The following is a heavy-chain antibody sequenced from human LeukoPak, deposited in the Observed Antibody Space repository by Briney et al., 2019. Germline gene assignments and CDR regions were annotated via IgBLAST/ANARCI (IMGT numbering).Heavy chain of an antibody. CDR1: GGSISSSSYY. D-gene: IGHD1-14*01. V-gene: IGHV4-39*07. CDR2: FYYSGST. Sequence: SETLSLTCTVSGGSISSSSYYWGWIRQPPGKGLEWIGSFYYSGSTYYNPSLKSRVTISVDTSKNQFSLKLSSVTAADTAVYYCACTGRDWFDPWGQGTLVTVSS. CDR3: ACTGRDWFDP. J-gene: IGHJ5*02.